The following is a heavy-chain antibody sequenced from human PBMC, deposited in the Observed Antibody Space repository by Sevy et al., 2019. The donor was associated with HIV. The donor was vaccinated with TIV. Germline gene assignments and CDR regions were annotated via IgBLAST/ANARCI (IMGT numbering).Heavy chain of an antibody. CDR3: AAIGSYYYYGMDV. CDR2: ISYDGSHK. CDR1: GFTFSSYG. V-gene: IGHV3-30*03. Sequence: GGSLRLSCAASGFTFSSYGMHWVRRAPGKGLEWVAVISYDGSHKYYADSVRGRFTISRDNSKNTLYLQMNSLRAEDTAVYYCAAIGSYYYYGMDVWGQGTTVTVSS. J-gene: IGHJ6*02.